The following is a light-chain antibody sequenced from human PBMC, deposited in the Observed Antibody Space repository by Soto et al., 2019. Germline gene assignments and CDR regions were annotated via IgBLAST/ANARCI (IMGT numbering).Light chain of an antibody. CDR3: CSYAGSTTYVV. CDR1: SSDVGSYKL. J-gene: IGLJ2*01. Sequence: QSALTQPASAYGSPGQSITISCTGTSSDVGSYKLVSWYQQHPGKAPKLMIYEYNQRPSGVSNRFSGSKSGNTASLTISGLQSEDEADYYCCSYAGSTTYVVFGGGTKLTVL. V-gene: IGLV2-23*01. CDR2: EYN.